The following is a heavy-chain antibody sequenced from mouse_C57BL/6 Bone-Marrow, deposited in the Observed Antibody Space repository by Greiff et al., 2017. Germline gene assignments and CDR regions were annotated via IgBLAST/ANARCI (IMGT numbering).Heavy chain of an antibody. CDR2: IYPRSGNT. J-gene: IGHJ4*01. V-gene: IGHV1-81*01. CDR3: ARKEWDYAMDY. D-gene: IGHD1-3*01. CDR1: GYTFTSYG. Sequence: VQLQQSGAELARPGASVTLSCKASGYTFTSYGISWVKQRTGQGLEWIGEIYPRSGNTYYNEKFKGKATLTADKSSSTAYMELRSLTSEDSAVYFCARKEWDYAMDYWGQGTSVTVSS.